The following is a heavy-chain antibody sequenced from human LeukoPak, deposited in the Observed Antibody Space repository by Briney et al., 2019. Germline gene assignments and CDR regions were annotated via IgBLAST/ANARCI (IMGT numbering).Heavy chain of an antibody. CDR1: GGSFSGYY. D-gene: IGHD3-22*01. Sequence: KASETLSLTCDVYGGSFSGYYWTWIRQSPGMGLEWIGEIIHSGATNYNPSLSSRVTISVDTSKNQFSLELSSVTAADTAVYYCARVLGYHDSSGPLDYWGQGTLVTVSS. V-gene: IGHV4-34*12. CDR2: IIHSGAT. CDR3: ARVLGYHDSSGPLDY. J-gene: IGHJ4*02.